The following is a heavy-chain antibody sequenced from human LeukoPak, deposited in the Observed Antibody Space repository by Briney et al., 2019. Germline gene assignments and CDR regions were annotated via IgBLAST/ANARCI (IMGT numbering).Heavy chain of an antibody. CDR1: GGSFSGYY. D-gene: IGHD3-10*01. CDR3: ARAFGQERGYYYYYMDV. J-gene: IGHJ6*03. V-gene: IGHV4-34*01. CDR2: INHSGST. Sequence: PETLSLTCAVYGGSFSGYYWSWIRQPPGKGLEWIGEINHSGSTYYNPSLKSRVTISVDTSKNQFSLKLSSVTAADTAVYYCARAFGQERGYYYYYMDVWGKGTTVTVSS.